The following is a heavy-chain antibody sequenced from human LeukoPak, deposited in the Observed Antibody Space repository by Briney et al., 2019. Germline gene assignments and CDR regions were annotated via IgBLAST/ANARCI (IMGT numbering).Heavy chain of an antibody. J-gene: IGHJ3*02. V-gene: IGHV4-59*12. CDR1: GGSISSYY. CDR3: ARWANTYYYGSGSYKAFDI. D-gene: IGHD3-10*01. Sequence: SETLSLTCTVSGGSISSYYWSWIRQPPGKGLEWIGYIYYSGSTNYNPSLKSRVTISVDRSKNQFSLKLSSVTAADTAVYYCARWANTYYYGSGSYKAFDIWGQGTMVTVSS. CDR2: IYYSGST.